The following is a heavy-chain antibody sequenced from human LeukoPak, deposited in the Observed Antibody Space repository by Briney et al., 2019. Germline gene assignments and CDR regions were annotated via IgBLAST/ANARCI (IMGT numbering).Heavy chain of an antibody. CDR1: GFTFINYG. V-gene: IGHV3-30*18. CDR3: AKRGGGVSNFDY. D-gene: IGHD3-16*01. Sequence: GGSLRLSCAASGFTFINYGMHWVRQAPGKGLEWVAVISYDATNKYYADSVKGRFTISRDNSNNTLYLQMNRLRAEDTAVYYCAKRGGGVSNFDYWGQGTLVTVSS. CDR2: ISYDATNK. J-gene: IGHJ4*02.